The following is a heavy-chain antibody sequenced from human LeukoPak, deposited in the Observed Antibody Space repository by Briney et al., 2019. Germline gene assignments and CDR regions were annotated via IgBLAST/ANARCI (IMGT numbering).Heavy chain of an antibody. V-gene: IGHV3-74*03. Sequence: GGSLRLSCAASGFTFSSHWMYWVRQAPGKGLVWVSRINTDGSSTTYADSVKGRFTISRDNAKNTLYLQMNSLRAENTSVYYCARAQDIVAVPPAMDYCGQGTLVTVSS. CDR3: ARAQDIVAVPPAMDY. D-gene: IGHD2-2*01. J-gene: IGHJ4*02. CDR1: GFTFSSHW. CDR2: INTDGSST.